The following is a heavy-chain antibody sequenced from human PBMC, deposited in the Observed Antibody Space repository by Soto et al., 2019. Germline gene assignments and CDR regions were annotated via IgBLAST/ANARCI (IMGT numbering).Heavy chain of an antibody. V-gene: IGHV4-31*03. Sequence: ALSPTFTVSGLNSSGGCYYWSWIRHHPGKGLEWVGNIYYNGSTYYSPSLKSRVTLWVDTSKNQFSLRLASVTAADTAVYYCARYRISGSWSKFDYWGQGTLVTVSS. CDR2: IYYNGST. CDR3: ARYRISGSWSKFDY. J-gene: IGHJ4*02. CDR1: GLNSSGGCYY. D-gene: IGHD6-13*01.